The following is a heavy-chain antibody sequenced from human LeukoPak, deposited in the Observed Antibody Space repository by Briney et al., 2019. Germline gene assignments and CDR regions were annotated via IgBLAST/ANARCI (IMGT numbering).Heavy chain of an antibody. CDR1: GYTFTSYD. J-gene: IGHJ5*02. Sequence: ASVKVSCKASGYTFTSYDINWVRQATGQGLEWMGWINPNSGNTGYAQKFQGRVTITRNTSISTAYMELSSLRSEDTAVYYCARGFCSCYYGEVGWFDPWGQGTLVTVSS. CDR2: INPNSGNT. V-gene: IGHV1-8*03. D-gene: IGHD3-3*01. CDR3: ARGFCSCYYGEVGWFDP.